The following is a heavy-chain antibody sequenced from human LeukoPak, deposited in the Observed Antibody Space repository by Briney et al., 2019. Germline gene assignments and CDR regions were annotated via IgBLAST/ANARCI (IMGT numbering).Heavy chain of an antibody. CDR3: ARVSSSSSWYTDLDY. CDR1: GFTFSSYG. Sequence: HPGGSLRLSCAASGFTFSSYGLSWVRQAPGKGLEWVSAISASGGSTYYADSVKGRFTISRDNSKNTLYLQMNSLRPEDTAVYYCARVSSSSSWYTDLDYWGQGTLVTVSS. V-gene: IGHV3-23*01. CDR2: ISASGGST. D-gene: IGHD6-13*01. J-gene: IGHJ4*02.